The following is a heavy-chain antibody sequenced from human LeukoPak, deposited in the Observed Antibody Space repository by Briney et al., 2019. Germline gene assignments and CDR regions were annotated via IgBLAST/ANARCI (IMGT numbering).Heavy chain of an antibody. Sequence: PSETLSLTCTVSGASISTNNYYWGWIRQPPGKGLEWIGSIFYTGSTYDNPSLKSRVTMSVDTSKNQFSLKLSSVTAADTAVYYCATDGGSGSYHDYWGQGTLVTVSS. CDR1: GASISTNNYY. CDR2: IFYTGST. D-gene: IGHD3-10*01. V-gene: IGHV4-39*07. J-gene: IGHJ4*02. CDR3: ATDGGSGSYHDY.